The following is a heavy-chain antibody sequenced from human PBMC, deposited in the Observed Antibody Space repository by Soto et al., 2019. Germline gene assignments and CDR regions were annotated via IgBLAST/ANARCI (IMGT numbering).Heavy chain of an antibody. Sequence: NPSETLSLTCAVYGGSFSGYYWSWIRQPPGKGPEWIGEINHSGSTNYNPSLKSRVTISVDTSKNQFSLKLSSVTAADTAVYYCARELGYCSSTSCYREDYYYGMDVWGQGTTVTVSS. CDR3: ARELGYCSSTSCYREDYYYGMDV. J-gene: IGHJ6*02. V-gene: IGHV4-34*01. CDR1: GGSFSGYY. CDR2: INHSGST. D-gene: IGHD2-2*02.